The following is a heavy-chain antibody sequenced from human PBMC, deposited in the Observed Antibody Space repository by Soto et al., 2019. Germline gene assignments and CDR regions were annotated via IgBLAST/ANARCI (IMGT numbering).Heavy chain of an antibody. J-gene: IGHJ6*02. CDR2: IYSDVYSAGTT. V-gene: IGHV3-53*01. CDR3: ARELVEVINSNAAYYGVDV. D-gene: IGHD2-8*02. Sequence: EVQLVESGGGLIQPGGSLRLSCEASGFTVSNNYMTWVRQAPGKGLEWVSLIYSDVYSAGTTYYADSVKGRFTIFRDNSKIPLYLQMDSLRAEDTAVYFGARELVEVINSNAAYYGVDVWGQGTTVTVSS. CDR1: GFTVSNNY.